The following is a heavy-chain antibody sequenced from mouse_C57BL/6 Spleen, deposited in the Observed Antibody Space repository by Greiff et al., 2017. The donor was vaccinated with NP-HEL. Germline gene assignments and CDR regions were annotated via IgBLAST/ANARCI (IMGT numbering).Heavy chain of an antibody. J-gene: IGHJ3*01. V-gene: IGHV1-78*01. CDR2: IYPRDGST. D-gene: IGHD4-1*01. CDR3: ARIELGRGGFAY. CDR1: GYTFTDHT. Sequence: VQLQQSDAELVKPGASVKISCKVSGYTFTDHTIHWMKQRPEQGLEWIGYIYPRDGSTKYNEKFKGKATLTADKSSSTSYRKLNSLTSEDSAVYFGARIELGRGGFAYWGQGTLVTVSA.